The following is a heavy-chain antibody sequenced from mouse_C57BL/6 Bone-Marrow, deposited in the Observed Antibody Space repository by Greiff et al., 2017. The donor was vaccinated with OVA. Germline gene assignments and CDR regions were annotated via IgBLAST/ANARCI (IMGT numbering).Heavy chain of an antibody. CDR3: AREQMDY. CDR2: INPSTGGT. V-gene: IGHV1-42*01. Sequence: VQLKESGPELVKPGASVKISCKASGYSFTGYYMNWVKQSPEKSLEWIGEINPSTGGTTYNQKFKAKATLTVDKSSSTAYMQLKSLTSEDSAVYYCAREQMDYWGQGTSVTVST. CDR1: GYSFTGYY. J-gene: IGHJ4*01.